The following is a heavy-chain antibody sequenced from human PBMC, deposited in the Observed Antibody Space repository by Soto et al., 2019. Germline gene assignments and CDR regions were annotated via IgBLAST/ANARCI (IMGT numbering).Heavy chain of an antibody. V-gene: IGHV4-30-4*01. CDR2: IFSSGTT. Sequence: QVQLRESGPGLVMPSQTLSLTCTVSGDSIGSGNKYWSWIRQAPGKGLEWIGYIFSSGTTYYNPSIKSRLTMSLETSQNQFSLKLNSVTAADTAVYFCARVPSPFDFYYAMDVWGQGTTVTVSS. D-gene: IGHD3-16*01. J-gene: IGHJ6*02. CDR1: GDSIGSGNKY. CDR3: ARVPSPFDFYYAMDV.